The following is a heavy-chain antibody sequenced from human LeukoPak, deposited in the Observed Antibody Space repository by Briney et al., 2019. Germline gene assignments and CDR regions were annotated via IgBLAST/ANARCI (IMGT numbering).Heavy chain of an antibody. CDR3: AGDTPPGGDYYFDY. V-gene: IGHV3-23*01. D-gene: IGHD3-16*01. CDR1: GFTFSSYA. CDR2: ISGSGGST. J-gene: IGHJ4*02. Sequence: GGSLRLSCAASGFTFSSYAMSWVRQAPGKGLEWVSAISGSGGSTYYADSVKGRFTISRDNSKNTLYLQMNSLRAEDTAVYFCAGDTPPGGDYYFDYWGQGAPVIVSS.